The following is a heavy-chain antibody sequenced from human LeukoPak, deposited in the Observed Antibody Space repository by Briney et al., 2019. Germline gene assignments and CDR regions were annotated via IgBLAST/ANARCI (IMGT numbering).Heavy chain of an antibody. V-gene: IGHV1-2*02. D-gene: IGHD3-10*01. CDR2: IDPDSGDT. J-gene: IGHJ4*02. CDR1: GYTFTGYY. CDR3: ARAHYYGSGSYYIGVPDD. Sequence: ASVKVSCKASGYTFTGYYIHWVRQAPGQGLEWMGWIDPDSGDTNYAQKFQGRVTMTRDTSISTAYMELSRLRSDDTAVYYCARAHYYGSGSYYIGVPDDWGQGTLVTVSS.